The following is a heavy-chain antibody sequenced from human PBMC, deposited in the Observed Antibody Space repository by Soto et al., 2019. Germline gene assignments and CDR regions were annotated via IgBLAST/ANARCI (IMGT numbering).Heavy chain of an antibody. J-gene: IGHJ5*02. CDR1: GGTFSTYT. CDR3: TIDLYYFDSSAYYGDNWFDP. CDR2: IIPMFGTT. D-gene: IGHD3-22*01. Sequence: SVNVSCKASGGTFSTYTMSWVRQAPGQGLEWMGGIIPMFGTTTYAENFQGRVTITADESTSTAYMELTSLRSEDTAVYYCTIDLYYFDSSAYYGDNWFDPWGQGTRVNVAS. V-gene: IGHV1-69*13.